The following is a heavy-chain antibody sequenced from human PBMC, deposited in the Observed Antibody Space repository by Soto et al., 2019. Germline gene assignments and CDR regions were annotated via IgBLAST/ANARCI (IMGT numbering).Heavy chain of an antibody. V-gene: IGHV4-30-4*08. CDR2: IHYSGSA. D-gene: IGHD6-13*01. CDR1: GGSIATGAHY. Sequence: QVQLQESRPGLVKPSQTLSLTCTVTGGSIATGAHYWSWVRQPPGKGMEWIGYIHYSGSAYYKPSLKSRATISVDTSQNQLVLTLGSETDADSSVYYCARLGYSSSWRYHDAFDMWGQGTLVTVSS. CDR3: ARLGYSSSWRYHDAFDM. J-gene: IGHJ3*02.